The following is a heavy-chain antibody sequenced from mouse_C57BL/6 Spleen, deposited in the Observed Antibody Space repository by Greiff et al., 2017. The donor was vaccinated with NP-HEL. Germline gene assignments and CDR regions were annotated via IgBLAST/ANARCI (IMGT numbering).Heavy chain of an antibody. CDR2: IDPETGGT. J-gene: IGHJ4*01. CDR1: GYTFTDYE. CDR3: TRVRGNAAMDY. D-gene: IGHD2-1*01. V-gene: IGHV1-15*01. Sequence: QVQLQQSGAELVRPGASVTLSCKASGYTFTDYEMHWVKQTPVHGLEWIGAIDPETGGTAYNQKFKGKAILTADKSSSTAYMELRSLTSEDSAVYYCTRVRGNAAMDYWGQGTSVTVSS.